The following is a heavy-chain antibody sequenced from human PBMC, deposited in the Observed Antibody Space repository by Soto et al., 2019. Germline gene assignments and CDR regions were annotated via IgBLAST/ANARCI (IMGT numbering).Heavy chain of an antibody. CDR3: ARTRAGNWDYYYMDV. V-gene: IGHV4-4*02. Sequence: SETLSLTCAVSSGSVSDSNWWSWVRQPPGRGLEWIGEIYHRGNTDYNPSLKSRVTISVDKSKNQFSLKLSSVTAADTTVYYCARTRAGNWDYYYMDVWGKGTTVTVSS. CDR1: SGSVSDSNW. J-gene: IGHJ6*03. D-gene: IGHD7-27*01. CDR2: IYHRGNT.